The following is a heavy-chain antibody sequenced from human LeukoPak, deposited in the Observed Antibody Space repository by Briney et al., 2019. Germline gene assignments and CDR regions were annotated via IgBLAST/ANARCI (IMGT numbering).Heavy chain of an antibody. J-gene: IGHJ4*02. Sequence: GRSLRLSCAASGFTFSSYGMDWVRQAPGKGLEWVTMISYDGNNKYYADSVRGRFTISRDNSKNTLYLQMSSLRAEDTAVYYCARETTGWYFENWGQGTLVTVSS. CDR2: ISYDGNNK. V-gene: IGHV3-30*19. CDR1: GFTFSSYG. CDR3: ARETTGWYFEN. D-gene: IGHD6-19*01.